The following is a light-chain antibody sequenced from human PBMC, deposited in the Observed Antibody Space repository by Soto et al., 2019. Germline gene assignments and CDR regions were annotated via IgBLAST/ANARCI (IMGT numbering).Light chain of an antibody. CDR3: QQYNTYST. CDR1: QSISSW. Sequence: DIQMTQSPSSVSASVGDRVTITCRASQSISSWLAWYQQKPGKAPKLLIYDASSLKSGVPARFSGSGSGTEFTLTISSLQPDDFATYYRQQYNTYSTFGQGTRLEIK. V-gene: IGKV1-5*01. CDR2: DAS. J-gene: IGKJ5*01.